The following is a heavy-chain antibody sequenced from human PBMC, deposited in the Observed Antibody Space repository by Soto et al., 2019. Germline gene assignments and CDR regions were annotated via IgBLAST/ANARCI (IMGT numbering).Heavy chain of an antibody. CDR3: ARLGSYAIDF. D-gene: IGHD1-26*01. V-gene: IGHV3-48*03. CDR2: ISGSGTTI. CDR1: GFSFSLYE. J-gene: IGHJ4*02. Sequence: TGGSLRLSCAASGFSFSLYEMIWVRQAPGKGLEWVSYISGSGTTIYYADSVKGRFTISRDNAKNSLFLQMSSLRAEDTAVYNCARLGSYAIDFWGQGTLVTVSS.